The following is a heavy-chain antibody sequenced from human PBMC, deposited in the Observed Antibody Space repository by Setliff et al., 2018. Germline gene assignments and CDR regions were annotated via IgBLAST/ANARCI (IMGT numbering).Heavy chain of an antibody. Sequence: SVKVSCKVSGGTFSSYAISWVRQAPGQGLEWMGGIIPILGIANYAQKFQGRVTITADESTSTAYMELSSLRSEDTAVYYCARSSPDGYNLGYYYYGMDVWGQGTTVTVS. J-gene: IGHJ6*02. CDR2: IIPILGIA. D-gene: IGHD5-12*01. CDR1: GGTFSSYA. V-gene: IGHV1-69*10. CDR3: ARSSPDGYNLGYYYYGMDV.